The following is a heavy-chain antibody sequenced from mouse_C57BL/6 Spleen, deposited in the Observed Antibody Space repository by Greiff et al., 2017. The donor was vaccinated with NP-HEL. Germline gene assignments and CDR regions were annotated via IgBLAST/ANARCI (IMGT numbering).Heavy chain of an antibody. D-gene: IGHD1-1*02. V-gene: IGHV1-53*01. CDR1: GYTFTSYW. J-gene: IGHJ4*01. Sequence: QVHVKQPGTELVKPGASVKLSCKASGYTFTSYWMHWVKQRPGQGLEWIGNINPSNGGTNYNEKFKSKATLTVDKSSSTAYMQLSSLTSEDSAVYYCAREGIWKDAMDYWGQGTSVTVSS. CDR2: INPSNGGT. CDR3: AREGIWKDAMDY.